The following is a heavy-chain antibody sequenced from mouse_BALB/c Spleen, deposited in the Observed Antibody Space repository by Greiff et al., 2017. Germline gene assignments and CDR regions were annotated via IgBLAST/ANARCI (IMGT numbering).Heavy chain of an antibody. CDR1: GFSLTSYG. D-gene: IGHD2-10*01. CDR3: ARDLLDAMDY. Sequence: VQVVESGPGLVAPSQSLSITCTVSGFSLTSYGVHWVRQPPGKGLEWLGVIWAGGSTNYNSALMSRLSISKDNSKSQVFLKMNSLQTDDTARYYCARDLLDAMDYWGQGTSVTVSS. V-gene: IGHV2-9*02. J-gene: IGHJ4*01. CDR2: IWAGGST.